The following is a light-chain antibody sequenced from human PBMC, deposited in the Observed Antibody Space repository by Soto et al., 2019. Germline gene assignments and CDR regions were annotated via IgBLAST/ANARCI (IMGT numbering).Light chain of an antibody. J-gene: IGKJ5*01. CDR1: QSVSSN. CDR3: QQYTSSLIT. V-gene: IGKV3-15*01. Sequence: EKVMTQSPATLSVSPGERATLSCRASQSVSSNLAWYQQKPGQAPRLLIYGASSRATGIPVRFSGSGSGTEFTLTISSLQSEDFAVYYCQQYTSSLITFGQGTRLEI. CDR2: GAS.